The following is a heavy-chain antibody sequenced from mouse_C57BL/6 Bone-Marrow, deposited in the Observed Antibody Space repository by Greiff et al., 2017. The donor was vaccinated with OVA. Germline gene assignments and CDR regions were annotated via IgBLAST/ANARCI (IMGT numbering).Heavy chain of an antibody. CDR1: GYTFTSYG. V-gene: IGHV1-81*01. J-gene: IGHJ3*01. CDR2: IYPRSGNT. Sequence: QVQLKESGAELARPGASVKLSCKASGYTFTSYGISWVKQRTGQGLAWIGEIYPRSGNTYYNEKFKGKATLTADKSSSTAYMELRSLTSEDAAVYVCAGRAHHGAFAYWGQGTLVTVSA. CDR3: AGRAHHGAFAY. D-gene: IGHD3-1*01.